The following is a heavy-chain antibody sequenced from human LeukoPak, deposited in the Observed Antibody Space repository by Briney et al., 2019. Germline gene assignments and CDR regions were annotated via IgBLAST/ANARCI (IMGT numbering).Heavy chain of an antibody. J-gene: IGHJ4*02. D-gene: IGHD2-15*01. V-gene: IGHV4-61*02. CDR1: GGSISSGSYY. CDR3: ARGVVVVAATGRIDY. Sequence: SETLSLTCTVSGGSISSGSYYWSWIRQPAGKGLEWIGRIYTSGSTNYNPSLKSRVTISVDTSKNQFSLKLSSVTAADTAVYYCARGVVVVAATGRIDYWGQGTLVTVSS. CDR2: IYTSGST.